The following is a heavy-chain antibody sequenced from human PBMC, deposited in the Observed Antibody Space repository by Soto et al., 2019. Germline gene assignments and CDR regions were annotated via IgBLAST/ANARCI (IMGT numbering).Heavy chain of an antibody. V-gene: IGHV3-23*01. Sequence: GGSLRLSCAASGFTFSSYAMNWVRQAPGKGLEWVSVIIGSGGSTYYADSVKGRFTISRDNSKNTLYLQMNGLRAEDTAVYYCAKRATGTDFDYWGQATRVTVAS. D-gene: IGHD1-1*01. J-gene: IGHJ4*02. CDR2: IIGSGGST. CDR3: AKRATGTDFDY. CDR1: GFTFSSYA.